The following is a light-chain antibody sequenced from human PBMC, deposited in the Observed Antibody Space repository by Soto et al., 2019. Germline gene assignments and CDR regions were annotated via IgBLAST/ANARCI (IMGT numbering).Light chain of an antibody. CDR1: QSVSSNS. CDR3: QQYGSSPGT. V-gene: IGKV3-20*01. J-gene: IGKJ1*01. Sequence: EIVLTQSPGTLSLSPGERATLSCRASQSVSSNSLAWYQQKPGQAPRLLIYGASSRATGIPDRFSGSGSGTDLALTISRLEPEDFAVYSCQQYGSSPGTFGQGTKVEIK. CDR2: GAS.